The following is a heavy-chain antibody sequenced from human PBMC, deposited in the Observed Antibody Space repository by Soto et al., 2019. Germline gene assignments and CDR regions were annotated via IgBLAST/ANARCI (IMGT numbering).Heavy chain of an antibody. CDR1: GFTFSSYA. V-gene: IGHV3-23*01. CDR3: AKGRLCSSTSCYGPAADYYYMDV. J-gene: IGHJ6*03. Sequence: GGSLRLSCAASGFTFSSYAMSWVRQAPGKGLEWVSAISGSGGSTYYADSVKGRFTISRDNSKNTLYLQMNSLGAEDTAVYYCAKGRLCSSTSCYGPAADYYYMDVWGKGTTVTVSS. CDR2: ISGSGGST. D-gene: IGHD2-2*01.